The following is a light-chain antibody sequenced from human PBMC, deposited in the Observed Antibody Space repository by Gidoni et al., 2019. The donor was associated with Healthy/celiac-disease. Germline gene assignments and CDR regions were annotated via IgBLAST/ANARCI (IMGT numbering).Light chain of an antibody. CDR1: QGISSA. Sequence: AIQLTQSPSSLSASVGDRVTITCRASQGISSALAWYQQKPGKAPKLLIYDASSLESGVPSRFSGSGSGTDVTITISSLQPEDFATYYCQQCNSFGQGTRLEIK. CDR3: QQCNS. CDR2: DAS. J-gene: IGKJ5*01. V-gene: IGKV1-13*02.